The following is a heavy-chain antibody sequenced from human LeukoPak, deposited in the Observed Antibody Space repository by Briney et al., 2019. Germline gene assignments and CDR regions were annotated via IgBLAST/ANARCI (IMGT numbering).Heavy chain of an antibody. Sequence: SVKVSCKASGGTFSSYAISWVRQAPGQGLEWMGRIIPILGMANYAQKFQGRVTITADKSTSTAYMELSSLRSEDTAVYYCARDRSAAGTTTYYGMDVWGQGTTVTVSS. CDR2: IIPILGMA. J-gene: IGHJ6*02. V-gene: IGHV1-69*04. CDR3: ARDRSAAGTTTYYGMDV. CDR1: GGTFSSYA. D-gene: IGHD1/OR15-1a*01.